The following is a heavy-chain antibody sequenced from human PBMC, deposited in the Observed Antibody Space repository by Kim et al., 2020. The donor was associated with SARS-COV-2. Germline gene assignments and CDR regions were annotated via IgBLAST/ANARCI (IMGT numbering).Heavy chain of an antibody. CDR1: GDSISSSSYY. D-gene: IGHD3-22*01. Sequence: SETLSLTCTVSGDSISSSSYYWGWIRQPPGKGLEWIGSIYYSGSTYYNPSLKSRVTISVDTSKNQFSLKLSPVTAADTAVYYCARHMSVISTIEYWGQVTLVSVS. V-gene: IGHV4-39*01. J-gene: IGHJ4*02. CDR2: IYYSGST. CDR3: ARHMSVISTIEY.